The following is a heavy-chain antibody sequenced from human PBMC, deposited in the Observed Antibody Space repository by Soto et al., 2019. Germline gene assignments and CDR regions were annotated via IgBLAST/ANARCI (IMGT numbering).Heavy chain of an antibody. Sequence: ASVKVFCKASGYTFTSYGISWVRQAPGQRLEWMGWINAGNGNTKYSQKFQGRVTITRDTSASTAYMELSSLRSEDTAVYYCARAPLRGYCSGGSCYGNFAFDYWGQGTLVTVS. CDR2: INAGNGNT. CDR1: GYTFTSYG. V-gene: IGHV1-3*01. J-gene: IGHJ4*02. CDR3: ARAPLRGYCSGGSCYGNFAFDY. D-gene: IGHD2-15*01.